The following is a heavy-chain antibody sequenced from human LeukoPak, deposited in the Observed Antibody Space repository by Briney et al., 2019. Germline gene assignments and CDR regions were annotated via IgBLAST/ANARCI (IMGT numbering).Heavy chain of an antibody. J-gene: IGHJ4*02. V-gene: IGHV3-30*02. CDR2: IGFDGSKI. Sequence: PGGSLILSCGASGFTCRSYGMQWVRQAPGMGMECVAFIGFDGSKIYYADSVKGRFTISRDNSKNTVNLQMNSLRVEDTAVYYCAKDSDTYGHRHFDHWGQGTLVTVSS. CDR3: AKDSDTYGHRHFDH. CDR1: GFTCRSYG. D-gene: IGHD2-8*01.